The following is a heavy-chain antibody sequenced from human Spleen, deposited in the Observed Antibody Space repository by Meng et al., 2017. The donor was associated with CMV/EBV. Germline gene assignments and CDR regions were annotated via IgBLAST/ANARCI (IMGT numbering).Heavy chain of an antibody. J-gene: IGHJ5*02. CDR3: AKDDSSWYSGWFDP. CDR1: GFTFSSYA. CDR2: ISGSGGST. Sequence: SGFTFSSYAMSWVRQAPGKGLEWVSAISGSGGSTSYADSVKGRFTISRDNSKNTLYLQMNSLRAEDTAVYYCAKDDSSWYSGWFDPWGQGTLVTVSS. D-gene: IGHD6-13*01. V-gene: IGHV3-23*01.